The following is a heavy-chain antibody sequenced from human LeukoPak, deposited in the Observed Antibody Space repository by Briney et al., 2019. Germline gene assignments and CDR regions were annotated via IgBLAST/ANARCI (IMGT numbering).Heavy chain of an antibody. Sequence: GGSLRLSCAASGFTVSSNYMSWVRQAPGKGLEWVSVFYKGGNTYYADSVKGRFTISRDNSKNTVDLQMNSLRDEDTAVYYCARGDGYNYFDYWGQGTLVTVSS. J-gene: IGHJ4*02. CDR2: FYKGGNT. D-gene: IGHD5-24*01. V-gene: IGHV3-66*01. CDR3: ARGDGYNYFDY. CDR1: GFTVSSNY.